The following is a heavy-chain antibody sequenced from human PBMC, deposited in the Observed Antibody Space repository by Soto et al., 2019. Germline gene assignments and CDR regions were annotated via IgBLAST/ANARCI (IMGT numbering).Heavy chain of an antibody. CDR3: ARDSEYSSSSWYNWFDP. D-gene: IGHD6-6*01. Sequence: GTLSVTCTVSGGSISSYYWSWIRQPAGKGLEWIGRIYTSGSTNYNPSLKSRVTMSVDTSKNQFSLKLSSVTAADTAVYYCARDSEYSSSSWYNWFDPWGQGTLVTVSS. J-gene: IGHJ5*02. CDR1: GGSISSYY. V-gene: IGHV4-4*07. CDR2: IYTSGST.